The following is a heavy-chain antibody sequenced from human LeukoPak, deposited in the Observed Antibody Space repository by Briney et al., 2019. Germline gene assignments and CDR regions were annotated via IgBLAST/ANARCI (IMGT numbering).Heavy chain of an antibody. V-gene: IGHV3-30*02. CDR1: GFIFSNYG. CDR2: IRYDESNK. D-gene: IGHD6-19*01. J-gene: IGHJ5*02. Sequence: PGGSLRLSCAASGFIFSNYGMHWVRQAPGKGLEWVAFIRYDESNKFYADSVKGRFTISRDNSKNTLFLQMNNLRAEDTAVYYCATMQWLEGVDWFDPWGQGTLVTVSS. CDR3: ATMQWLEGVDWFDP.